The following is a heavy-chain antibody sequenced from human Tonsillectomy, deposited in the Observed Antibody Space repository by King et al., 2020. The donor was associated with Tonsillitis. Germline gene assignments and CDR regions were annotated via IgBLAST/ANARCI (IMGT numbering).Heavy chain of an antibody. CDR3: AKDGGVKGSFLEGGYYFDY. Sequence: VQLVESGGGLVQPGGSLRLSCAASGFTFSSYAMSWVRQAPGKGLEWVSVISGSGGSTYYADSVKGRFTISRDNSKNTLYLQMNSLRAEDTAVYYCAKDGGVKGSFLEGGYYFDYWGQGTLVTVSS. J-gene: IGHJ4*02. CDR1: GFTFSSYA. CDR2: ISGSGGST. V-gene: IGHV3-23*04. D-gene: IGHD3-3*01.